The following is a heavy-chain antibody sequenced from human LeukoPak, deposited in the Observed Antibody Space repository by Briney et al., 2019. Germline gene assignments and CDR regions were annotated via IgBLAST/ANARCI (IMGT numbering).Heavy chain of an antibody. J-gene: IGHJ4*02. V-gene: IGHV3-23*01. D-gene: IGHD3-9*01. CDR3: AKAIGVDYDILTGGFDY. CDR2: ISGSGGST. Sequence: PGGSLRLSCAASGFTFSSYAMSWVRQAPGKGLEWVSAISGSGGSTYYADSVKGRFTISRDNSKNTLYLQMNSLRAEDTAVYYCAKAIGVDYDILTGGFDYWGQGTLVTVSS. CDR1: GFTFSSYA.